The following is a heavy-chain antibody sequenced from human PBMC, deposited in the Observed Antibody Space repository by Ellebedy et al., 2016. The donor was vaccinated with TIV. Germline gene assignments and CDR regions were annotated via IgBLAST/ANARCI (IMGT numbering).Heavy chain of an antibody. CDR1: GFSFSSYS. Sequence: GGSLRLSCAASGFSFSSYSMNWVRQAPGKGLEWVSYMSGSTITTYSADSLKGRFTISRDNAKNSLYLQMKSLRAEDTAVYYCARDMAWGNERVIDAFDIWGQGTMVTVSS. CDR2: MSGSTITT. V-gene: IGHV3-48*04. D-gene: IGHD7-27*01. CDR3: ARDMAWGNERVIDAFDI. J-gene: IGHJ3*02.